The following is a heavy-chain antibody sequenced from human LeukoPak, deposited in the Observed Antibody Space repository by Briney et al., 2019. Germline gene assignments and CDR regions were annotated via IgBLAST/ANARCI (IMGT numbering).Heavy chain of an antibody. V-gene: IGHV4-34*01. J-gene: IGHJ4*02. CDR1: GGSFSGYY. CDR3: ARQRRYYGSGSYYNVRFDY. Sequence: SETLSLTCAVYGGSFSGYYWSWIRQPPGKGLEWIGEINHSGSTNYNPSLKSRVTISVDTSKNQFSLKLSSVTAADTAVYYCARQRRYYGSGSYYNVRFDYWGQGTLVTVSS. CDR2: INHSGST. D-gene: IGHD3-10*01.